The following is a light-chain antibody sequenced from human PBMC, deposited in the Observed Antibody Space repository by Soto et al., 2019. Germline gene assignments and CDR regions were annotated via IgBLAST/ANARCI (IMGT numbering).Light chain of an antibody. Sequence: QSVLTQPASVSGSPGQSITISCTGTSNDVGGYNFVSWYQQHPDKAPKLMIYDVTNRPSGVSNRFSGSKSGNTASLTISGLQAEEEADYYCSSYTSISTYVFGTGTKVTVL. V-gene: IGLV2-14*01. J-gene: IGLJ1*01. CDR2: DVT. CDR1: SNDVGGYNF. CDR3: SSYTSISTYV.